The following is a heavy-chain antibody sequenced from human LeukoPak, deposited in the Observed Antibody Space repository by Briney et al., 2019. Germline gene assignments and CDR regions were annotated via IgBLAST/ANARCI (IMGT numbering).Heavy chain of an antibody. D-gene: IGHD5-18*01. CDR3: ARDHVDTAMVDY. CDR2: IYYSGST. V-gene: IGHV4-31*03. J-gene: IGHJ4*02. CDR1: GGSISSGGYY. Sequence: TSETLSLTCTVSGGSISSGGYYWSWIRQHPGKGLEWIGYIYYSGSTYYNPSLKSRVTISVDTSKNQFSLKLSSVTAADTAVYYCARDHVDTAMVDYWGQGTLVTVSS.